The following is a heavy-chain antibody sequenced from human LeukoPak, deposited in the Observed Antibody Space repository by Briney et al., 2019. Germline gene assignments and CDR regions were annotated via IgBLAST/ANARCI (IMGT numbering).Heavy chain of an antibody. CDR3: ARGLSTMVRGVIPTPDY. D-gene: IGHD3-10*01. V-gene: IGHV3-23*01. CDR1: GFTFSSYG. Sequence: GGSLRLSCAASGFTFSSYGMSWVRQAPGKGLEWVSAISGSGGSTYYADSVKGRFTISRDNSKNTLYLQMNSLRAEDTAVYYCARGLSTMVRGVIPTPDYWGQGTLVTVSS. CDR2: ISGSGGST. J-gene: IGHJ4*02.